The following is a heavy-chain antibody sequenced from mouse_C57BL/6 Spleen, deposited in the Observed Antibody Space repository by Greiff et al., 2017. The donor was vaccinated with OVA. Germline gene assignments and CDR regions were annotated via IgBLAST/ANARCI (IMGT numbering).Heavy chain of an antibody. CDR3: TRDSDGSGLFDY. V-gene: IGHV5-9-1*02. Sequence: EVKVEESGEGLVKPGGSLKLSCAASGFTFSSYAMSWVRQTPEKRLEWVAYISRGGDSIYYADTVKGRFTISRDNARNTLYLQMSSLKSEDTAMYYCTRDSDGSGLFDYWGQGTTLTVSS. D-gene: IGHD1-1*01. CDR2: ISRGGDSI. CDR1: GFTFSSYA. J-gene: IGHJ2*01.